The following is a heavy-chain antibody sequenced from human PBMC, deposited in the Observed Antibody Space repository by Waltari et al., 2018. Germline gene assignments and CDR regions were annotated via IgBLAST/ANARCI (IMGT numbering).Heavy chain of an antibody. CDR1: GGSISSHY. J-gene: IGHJ4*02. D-gene: IGHD3-3*01. V-gene: IGHV4-59*11. CDR3: ARGTIFGVVID. Sequence: QVQLQESGPGLVKPSETLSLTCTVSGGSISSHYWSWIRQPPGKGLEWIGYIYYSGSTNYNPSLKSRVTISVDTSKNQFSLKLSSVTAADTVVYYCARGTIFGVVIDWGQGTLVTVSS. CDR2: IYYSGST.